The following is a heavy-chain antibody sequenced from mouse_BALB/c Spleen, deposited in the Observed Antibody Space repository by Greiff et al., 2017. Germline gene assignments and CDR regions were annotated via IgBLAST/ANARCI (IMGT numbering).Heavy chain of an antibody. CDR2: INSDGGST. V-gene: IGHV5-2*03. D-gene: IGHD2-4*01. CDR3: ARHGRSTMITTRALDY. J-gene: IGHJ4*01. Sequence: EVKLVESGGGLVQPGESLKLSCESNEYEFPSHDMSWVRKTPEKRLELVAAINSDGGSTYYPDTMERRFIISRDNTKNTLYLQMSSLKSEDTAMYYCARHGRSTMITTRALDYWGQGTSVTVSS. CDR1: EYEFPSHD.